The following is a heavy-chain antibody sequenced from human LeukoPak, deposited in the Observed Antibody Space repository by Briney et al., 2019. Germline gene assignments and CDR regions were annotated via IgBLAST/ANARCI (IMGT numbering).Heavy chain of an antibody. Sequence: SETLSLTCTVSGGSISSGDYYWSWVRQPPGKGLEWIGYIYYSGSTYYNPSLKSRVTISVDTSKNQFSLKLSSVTAADTAVYYCAREEIAAAGTFDYWGQGTLVTVSS. CDR1: GGSISSGDYY. J-gene: IGHJ4*02. V-gene: IGHV4-30-4*08. CDR2: IYYSGST. CDR3: AREEIAAAGTFDY. D-gene: IGHD6-13*01.